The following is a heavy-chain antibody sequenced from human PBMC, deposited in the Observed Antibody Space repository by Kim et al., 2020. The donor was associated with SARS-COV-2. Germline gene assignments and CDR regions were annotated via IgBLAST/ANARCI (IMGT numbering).Heavy chain of an antibody. CDR1: GFTFSSYG. CDR2: ISYDGSNK. CDR3: ARDKRYNYYYYGMDV. Sequence: GRSLRLSCAASGFTFSSYGMHWVRQAPGKGLEWVAVISYDGSNKYYADSVKGRFTISRDNSKNTLYLQMNSLRAEDTAVYYCARDKRYNYYYYGMDVWGQGTTVTVSS. D-gene: IGHD5-18*01. V-gene: IGHV3-33*05. J-gene: IGHJ6*02.